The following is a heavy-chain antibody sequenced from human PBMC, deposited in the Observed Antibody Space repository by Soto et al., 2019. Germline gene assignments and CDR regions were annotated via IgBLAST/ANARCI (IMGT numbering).Heavy chain of an antibody. Sequence: GGSLRLSCAASGFTFSTYSMNWVRQAPGKGLEWVSYISSSSNTIYYADSVKGRSTISRDNAKNSLYLQMNSLRVEDTAVYYCAREAAGSQLLSRLYGMDVWGQGITVTVSS. V-gene: IGHV3-48*01. CDR3: AREAAGSQLLSRLYGMDV. CDR1: GFTFSTYS. D-gene: IGHD2-2*01. J-gene: IGHJ6*02. CDR2: ISSSSNTI.